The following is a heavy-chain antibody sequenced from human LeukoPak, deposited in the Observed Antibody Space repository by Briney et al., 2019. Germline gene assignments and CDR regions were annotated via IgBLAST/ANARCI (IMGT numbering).Heavy chain of an antibody. V-gene: IGHV4-59*01. CDR3: ASGGYCSGGSCT. J-gene: IGHJ5*02. Sequence: PSETLSLTCTVSDGSISSYYWSWIRQPPGKGLEGIGYIYYVGSTNYNPSLKSRVTISVDTSKNQFSLKLSSVTAADTAVYYCASGGYCSGGSCTWGQGTLVTVSS. CDR2: IYYVGST. CDR1: DGSISSYY. D-gene: IGHD2-15*01.